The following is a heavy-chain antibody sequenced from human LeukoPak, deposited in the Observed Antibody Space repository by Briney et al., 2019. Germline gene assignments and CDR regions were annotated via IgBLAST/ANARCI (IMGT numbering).Heavy chain of an antibody. Sequence: GGSLRLSCVASGFTFGTFWMTWVRQAPGKGLVWVSRISSDGSSATYADSVKGRFTISRDNAKNTLYLQMNSLRAEDTAVYYCATFVGIAAGWGQGTLVTVSS. CDR3: ATFVGIAAG. V-gene: IGHV3-74*01. J-gene: IGHJ4*02. D-gene: IGHD6-13*01. CDR2: ISSDGSSA. CDR1: GFTFGTFW.